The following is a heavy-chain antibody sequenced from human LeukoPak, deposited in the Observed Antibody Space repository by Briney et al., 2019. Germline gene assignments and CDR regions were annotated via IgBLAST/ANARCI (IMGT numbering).Heavy chain of an antibody. CDR2: INSDGNIT. V-gene: IGHV3-74*01. D-gene: IGHD6-13*01. CDR1: GFTFSNYW. CDR3: ARELSGSSSRHFDY. Sequence: GGSLRLSCVASGFTFSNYWMLWVRQAPGKGPVWVSRINSDGNITTYADSVKGRFAFSRDNAKNALYLEMNSLRAEDTAVYYCARELSGSSSRHFDYWGQGTLVTVSS. J-gene: IGHJ4*02.